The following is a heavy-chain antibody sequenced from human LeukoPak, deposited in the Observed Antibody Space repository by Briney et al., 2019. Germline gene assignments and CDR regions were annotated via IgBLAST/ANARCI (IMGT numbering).Heavy chain of an antibody. V-gene: IGHV4-59*01. CDR1: GGSISSYY. J-gene: IGHJ5*02. CDR3: ARDVNNWFDP. D-gene: IGHD2/OR15-2a*01. CDR2: IYYSGST. Sequence: SETLSLTCTVSGGSISSYYWSWIRQPPEKGLEWIGYIYYSGSTNYNPSLKSRVTISVDTSKNQFSLKLSSVTAADTAVYYCARDVNNWFDPWGQGTLVTVSS.